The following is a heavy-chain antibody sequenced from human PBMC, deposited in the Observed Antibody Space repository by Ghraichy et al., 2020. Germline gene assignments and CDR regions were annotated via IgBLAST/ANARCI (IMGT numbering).Heavy chain of an antibody. CDR1: GSSISDYY. Sequence: SETLSLTCNVSGSSISDYYWNWIRQPPGKGLEWIGSTAFTGSTNYNPSLKSRVTMSLDMSKSQFSLTLKSVTDADTAVYFCARGGTGSHLRSSDCWGQGTQVTVSS. CDR2: TAFTGST. CDR3: ARGGTGSHLRSSDC. J-gene: IGHJ4*02. V-gene: IGHV4-59*12. D-gene: IGHD1-26*01.